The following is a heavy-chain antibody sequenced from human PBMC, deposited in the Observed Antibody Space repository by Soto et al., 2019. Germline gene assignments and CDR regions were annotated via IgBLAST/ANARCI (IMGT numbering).Heavy chain of an antibody. Sequence: EVQLVESGGGLVQPGGSLRLSCAASGFTSSGYWMNWVRQAPGKGLEWVANIKQDGSEKYYVDSVKGRFTISRDNAKNSVYLQMNSLRAEDTAVYYCARGSGYNIYWGQGTLVTVSS. J-gene: IGHJ4*02. D-gene: IGHD5-12*01. V-gene: IGHV3-7*04. CDR2: IKQDGSEK. CDR1: GFTSSGYW. CDR3: ARGSGYNIY.